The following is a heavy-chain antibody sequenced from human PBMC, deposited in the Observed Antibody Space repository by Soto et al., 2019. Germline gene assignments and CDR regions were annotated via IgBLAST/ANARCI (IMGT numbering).Heavy chain of an antibody. V-gene: IGHV4-59*08. CDR2: IYYTGST. CDR1: GGSISTYY. Sequence: PSETLSLTCTVYGGSISTYYRSWIRQPPGMGLEWIGYIYYTGSTNYNPSLKSRVTISVDTSKNQFSLKLTSVTAADTAVYYCARHRNWNDRYFGYWGQGTLVTVSS. D-gene: IGHD1-1*01. J-gene: IGHJ4*02. CDR3: ARHRNWNDRYFGY.